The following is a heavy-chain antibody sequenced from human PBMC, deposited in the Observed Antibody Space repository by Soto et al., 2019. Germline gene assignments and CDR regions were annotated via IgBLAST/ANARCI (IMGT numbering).Heavy chain of an antibody. D-gene: IGHD6-19*01. J-gene: IGHJ5*02. CDR3: ARQSSGWYNWFDP. V-gene: IGHV4-39*01. CDR2: IYYSGSI. Sequence: QLQLQESGPGLVKPSETLSLTCSVSGGSISSSSYYWGWIRQPPGKGLEWIGSIYYSGSIYYNPSLKSRVTISVDTSKNQSSLKVSSVTAAETAVYYCARQSSGWYNWFDPWSQGTLGTVSS. CDR1: GGSISSSSYY.